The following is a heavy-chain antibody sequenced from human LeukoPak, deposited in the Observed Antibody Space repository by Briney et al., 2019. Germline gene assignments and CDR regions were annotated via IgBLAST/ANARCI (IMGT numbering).Heavy chain of an antibody. J-gene: IGHJ2*01. Sequence: GGSLRLSCAASGFTFSDYYMSWIRQAPGKGLEWVSYISSSGSTIYYADSVKGRFTISRDNAKNSLYLQMNSLRAEDTAVYYCARVPGYCSNTSCPYWYFDLWGRGTLVTVSS. CDR3: ARVPGYCSNTSCPYWYFDL. CDR1: GFTFSDYY. D-gene: IGHD2-2*01. CDR2: ISSSGSTI. V-gene: IGHV3-11*04.